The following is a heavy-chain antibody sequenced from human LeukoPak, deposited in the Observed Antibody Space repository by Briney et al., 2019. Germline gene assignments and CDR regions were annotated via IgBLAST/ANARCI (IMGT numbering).Heavy chain of an antibody. D-gene: IGHD5-24*01. V-gene: IGHV1-69*05. CDR3: ARVEMATMHY. CDR2: IIPIFGTA. CDR1: GGTFSSYA. J-gene: IGHJ4*02. Sequence: ASVKVSCKASGGTFSSYAISWVRQAPGQGLEWMGGIIPIFGTANYAQTFQGRVTTTTDESTSTAYMALSSLRSEDTAVYYCARVEMATMHYWGQGTLVTVSS.